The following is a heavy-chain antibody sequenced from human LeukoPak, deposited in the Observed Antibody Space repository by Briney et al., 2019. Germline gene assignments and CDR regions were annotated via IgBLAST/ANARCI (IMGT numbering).Heavy chain of an antibody. D-gene: IGHD6-19*01. Sequence: GGSLRLSCSASGFTFSSYAMHWVRQAPGKGLEYVSAISSNGGSTYYADSVKGRFTISRDNSKNTLYLQMSSLRARDAAVYYCVKGGRIAVAGTGFDYWGQGTLVTVSS. CDR3: VKGGRIAVAGTGFDY. CDR2: ISSNGGST. V-gene: IGHV3-64D*06. CDR1: GFTFSSYA. J-gene: IGHJ4*02.